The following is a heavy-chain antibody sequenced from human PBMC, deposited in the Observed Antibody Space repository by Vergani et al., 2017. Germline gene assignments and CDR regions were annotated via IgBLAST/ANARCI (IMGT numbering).Heavy chain of an antibody. CDR2: IRYDGSNK. CDR3: AKVSSGPVTFDY. CDR1: GFTFSSYG. V-gene: IGHV3-30*02. Sequence: QVQLVESGGGVVQPGGSLILSCAASGFTFSSYGMHWVRQAPGKGLEWVAFIRYDGSNKYYADSVKGRFTTSRDNSKNTLSLQMNSLSVEDTAVYYCAKVSSGPVTFDYWGQGTLVTVSS. D-gene: IGHD3-22*01. J-gene: IGHJ4*02.